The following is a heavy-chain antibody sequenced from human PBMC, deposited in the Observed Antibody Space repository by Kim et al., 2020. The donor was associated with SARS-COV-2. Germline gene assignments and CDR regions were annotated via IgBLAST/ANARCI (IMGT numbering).Heavy chain of an antibody. J-gene: IGHJ4*02. CDR1: GFTFSSYA. V-gene: IGHV3-30*04. CDR3: ARDGAVAGTQFAAFDY. Sequence: GGSLRLSCAASGFTFSSYAMHWVRQAPGKGLEWVAVISYDGSNKYYADSVKGRFTISRDNSKNTLYLQMNSLRAEDTAVYYCARDGAVAGTQFAAFDYWGQGTLVTVSS. D-gene: IGHD6-19*01. CDR2: ISYDGSNK.